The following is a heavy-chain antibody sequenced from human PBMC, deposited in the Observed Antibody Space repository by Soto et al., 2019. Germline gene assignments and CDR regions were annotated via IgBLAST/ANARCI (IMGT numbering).Heavy chain of an antibody. Sequence: GGSLRLSCTASGFTFSRYAMSWVRQAPGKGLEWVSTISDSGSTYYAESVKGRLTISRDNSKHTLYLQMNSLRAEDTAVYYCARDPALTAMVDASFDPWGQGTLVTVSS. CDR3: ARDPALTAMVDASFDP. V-gene: IGHV3-23*01. J-gene: IGHJ5*02. CDR2: ISDSGST. D-gene: IGHD5-18*01. CDR1: GFTFSRYA.